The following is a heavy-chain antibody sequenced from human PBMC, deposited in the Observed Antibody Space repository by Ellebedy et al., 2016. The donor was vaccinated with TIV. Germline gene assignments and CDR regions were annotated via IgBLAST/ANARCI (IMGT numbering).Heavy chain of an antibody. V-gene: IGHV4-4*07. J-gene: IGHJ6*03. CDR3: ARVVRYQLLIHYYYYMDV. CDR1: GGSISSYY. Sequence: SETLSLTXTVSGGSISSYYWSWIRQPAGKGLEWIGRIYTSGSTNYNPSLKSRVTMSVDTSKNQFSLKLSSVTAADTAVYYCARVVRYQLLIHYYYYMDVWGKGTTVTVSS. D-gene: IGHD2-2*01. CDR2: IYTSGST.